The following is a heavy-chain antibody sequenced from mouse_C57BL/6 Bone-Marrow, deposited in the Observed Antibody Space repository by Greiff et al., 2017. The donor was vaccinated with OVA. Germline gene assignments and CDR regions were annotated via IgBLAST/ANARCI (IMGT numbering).Heavy chain of an antibody. CDR2: IDPSDSYT. J-gene: IGHJ1*03. D-gene: IGHD1-1*01. CDR1: GYTFTSYW. V-gene: IGHV1-59*01. Sequence: VKLQESGAELVRPGTSVKLSCKASGYTFTSYWLHWVKQRPGQGLEWIGVIDPSDSYTNYNQKFKGKATLTVDTSSSTAYMQLSSLTSEDSAVYYCARYARYGSPSWYFYVWVTGTTVTVSS. CDR3: ARYARYGSPSWYFYV.